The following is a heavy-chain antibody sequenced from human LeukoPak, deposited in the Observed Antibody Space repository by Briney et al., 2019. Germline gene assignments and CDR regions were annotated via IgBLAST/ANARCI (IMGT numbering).Heavy chain of an antibody. CDR3: ARVGQWELDRFHDY. V-gene: IGHV1-2*02. D-gene: IGHD1-26*01. CDR1: GYTFTIYY. CDR2: INPNSGGT. J-gene: IGHJ4*02. Sequence: ASVKVSCKASGYTFTIYYMHWVRQAPGQGLEWMGWINPNSGGTNYAQKFQGRVTMTRDTSISTAYMELSRLRSDDTAVFYCARVGQWELDRFHDYWGQGTLVTVSS.